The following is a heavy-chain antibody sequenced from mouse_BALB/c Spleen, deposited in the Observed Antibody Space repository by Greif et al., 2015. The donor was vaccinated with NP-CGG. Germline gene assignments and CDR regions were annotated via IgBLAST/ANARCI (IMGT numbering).Heavy chain of an antibody. V-gene: IGHV1S130*01. Sequence: VQLQQSGSVLVRPGASVKLSCKASGYTFTSSWMHWAKQRPGQGLEWIGEIHPNSGNTNYNEKFKGKATLTVDTSSSTAYVDLSSLTSEDSAVYYCAGGYSYAMDYWGQGTSVTVSS. D-gene: IGHD2-3*01. CDR3: AGGYSYAMDY. J-gene: IGHJ4*01. CDR1: GYTFTSSW. CDR2: IHPNSGNT.